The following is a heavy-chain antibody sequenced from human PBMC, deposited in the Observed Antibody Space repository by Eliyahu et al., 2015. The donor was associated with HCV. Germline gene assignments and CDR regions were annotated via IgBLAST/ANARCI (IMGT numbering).Heavy chain of an antibody. V-gene: IGHV4-34*01. CDR1: GGSFSGYY. Sequence: QVQLQQWGAGLLKPSETLSLTCAVYGGSFSGYYWSWIRQPPGKGLEWIGEINHSGSTNYNPSLKSRVTISVDTSKNQFSLKLSSVTAADTAVYYCARDLSVPAANRPYGMDVWGQGTTVTVSS. J-gene: IGHJ6*02. CDR2: INHSGST. CDR3: ARDLSVPAANRPYGMDV. D-gene: IGHD2-2*01.